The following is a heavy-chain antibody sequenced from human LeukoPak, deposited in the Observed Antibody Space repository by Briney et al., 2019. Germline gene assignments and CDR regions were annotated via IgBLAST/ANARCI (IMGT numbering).Heavy chain of an antibody. CDR2: MNPNSGNT. CDR1: GYTFTSYD. Sequence: ASVKVSCKASGYTFTSYDINWVRQATGQGLEWMGWMNPNSGNTGYAQKFQGRVTMTRNTSISTAYMELSSLRSEDTAVYYCAGSGYYLNWFDPWGQGTLVTVSS. V-gene: IGHV1-8*02. J-gene: IGHJ5*02. D-gene: IGHD3-22*01. CDR3: AGSGYYLNWFDP.